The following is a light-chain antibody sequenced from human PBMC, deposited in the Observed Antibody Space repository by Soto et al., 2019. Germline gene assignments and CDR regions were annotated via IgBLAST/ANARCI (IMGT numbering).Light chain of an antibody. V-gene: IGKV1-39*01. CDR3: QQTYSIPLT. J-gene: IGKJ4*01. Sequence: IQMTQSPSSLSASVGDRVTITCRTSQTINNYLNWYQQKPGRAPKLLIYAAYNLQSGVPSRFSGSGSGTDFTLAISALQPDDFATYFCQQTYSIPLTFGGGTKVDIK. CDR2: AAY. CDR1: QTINNY.